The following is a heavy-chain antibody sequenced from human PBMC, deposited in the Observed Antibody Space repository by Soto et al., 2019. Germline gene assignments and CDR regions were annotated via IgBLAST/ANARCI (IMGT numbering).Heavy chain of an antibody. Sequence: QVQLVQSGAEEKMPGASVKVSCKSSGYTFISYAMHWVRQVPGQRLEWMGWIHVGNGNTKYSQKFQGRVTITRDTSASTAYMELSSLRSEDTAVYYCERDRGSGWPNEYFQHLGQGTLVTVSS. CDR1: GYTFISYA. V-gene: IGHV1-3*05. CDR2: IHVGNGNT. J-gene: IGHJ1*01. CDR3: ERDRGSGWPNEYFQH. D-gene: IGHD6-19*01.